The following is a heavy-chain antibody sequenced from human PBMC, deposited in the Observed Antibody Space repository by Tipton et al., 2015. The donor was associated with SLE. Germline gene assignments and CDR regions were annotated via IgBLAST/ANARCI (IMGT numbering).Heavy chain of an antibody. CDR3: ARGWSSSSYYYFYMDV. CDR2: IYYSGST. Sequence: GLVKPSETLSLTCTVSGGSISSYYWSWIRQPPGKGLEWIGYIYYSGSTNYNPSLKSRVTISVDTSKNQFSLKLSSVTAADTAVYYCARGWSSSSYYYFYMDVWGKGTTVTFTS. V-gene: IGHV4-59*01. D-gene: IGHD6-6*01. CDR1: GGSISSYY. J-gene: IGHJ6*03.